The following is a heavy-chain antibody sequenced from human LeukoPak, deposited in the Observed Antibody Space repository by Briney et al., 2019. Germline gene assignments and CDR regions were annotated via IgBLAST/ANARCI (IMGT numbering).Heavy chain of an antibody. CDR1: GYSFISYW. CDR2: IYPSDSET. D-gene: IGHD6-19*01. Sequence: GESLQISCKCSGYSFISYWIGWVRLLPGIGLEWMGIIYPSDSETRYSPSFQGQVTISADKSTSTAYLQWSSLKASDTAMYYCARQVAVAAWEYWGQGTLVTVSS. J-gene: IGHJ4*02. CDR3: ARQVAVAAWEY. V-gene: IGHV5-51*01.